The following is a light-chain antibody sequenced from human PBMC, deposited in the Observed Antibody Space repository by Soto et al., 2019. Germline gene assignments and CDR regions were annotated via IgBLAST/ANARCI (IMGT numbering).Light chain of an antibody. CDR3: QQYNNWPPT. J-gene: IGKJ5*01. CDR1: QSVSNN. Sequence: EIVLTQSPGTLSLSPGERATLSCRASQSVSNNYLAWYQQKPGQAPRLLIYGASSRATGIPDRFSGSGSGTEFTLTISSPQSEDFAVYYCQQYNNWPPTFGQGTRLEI. CDR2: GAS. V-gene: IGKV3D-15*01.